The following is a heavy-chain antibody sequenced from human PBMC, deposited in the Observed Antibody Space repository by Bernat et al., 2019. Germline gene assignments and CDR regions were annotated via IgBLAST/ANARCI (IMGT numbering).Heavy chain of an antibody. CDR3: ARDPYSSGWYYFDY. Sequence: QVQLVESGGGVVQPGRSLRLSCAASGFTFSSYGMHWVRQAPGKGLEWVAVIWYDGSNKYYADSVKGRFTISRDNSKNTLYLQMNSLRAEDTAVYYCARDPYSSGWYYFDYWGQGTLFTVS. J-gene: IGHJ4*02. CDR2: IWYDGSNK. D-gene: IGHD6-19*01. CDR1: GFTFSSYG. V-gene: IGHV3-33*01.